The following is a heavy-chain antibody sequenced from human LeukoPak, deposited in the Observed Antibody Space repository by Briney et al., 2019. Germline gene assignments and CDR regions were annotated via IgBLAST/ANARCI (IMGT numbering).Heavy chain of an antibody. CDR3: AHSIAAAGRDWFDP. CDR2: IYWDDDK. Sequence: SGPTLVKPTQTITLTCTFSGFSLSTSGVGVGWNRQPPGKALEWLALIYWDDDKRYSPSLKSRLTITKDTSKNQVVLTMTNMDPVDTATYYCAHSIAAAGRDWFDPWGQGTLVTVSS. CDR1: GFSLSTSGVG. J-gene: IGHJ5*02. V-gene: IGHV2-5*02. D-gene: IGHD6-13*01.